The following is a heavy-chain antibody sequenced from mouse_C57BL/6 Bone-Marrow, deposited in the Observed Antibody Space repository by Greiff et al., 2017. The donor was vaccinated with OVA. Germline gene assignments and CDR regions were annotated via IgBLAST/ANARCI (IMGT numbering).Heavy chain of an antibody. V-gene: IGHV3-8*01. CDR1: GYSITSDY. CDR2: ISYSGST. J-gene: IGHJ1*03. CDR3: ARGYGSSYWYFDV. Sequence: EVMLVESGPGLAKPSQPLSLTCSVTGYSITSDYWNWIRKFPGNKLEYMGYISYSGSTYYNPSLKSRISITRDTSKNQYYLQLNSVTTEDTATYYCARGYGSSYWYFDVWGTGTTVTVSS. D-gene: IGHD1-1*01.